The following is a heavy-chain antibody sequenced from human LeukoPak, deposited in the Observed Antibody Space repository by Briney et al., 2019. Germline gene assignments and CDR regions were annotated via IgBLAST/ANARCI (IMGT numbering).Heavy chain of an antibody. CDR3: ASPGQQWLVRKNAFDI. CDR2: ISSSSSYI. J-gene: IGHJ3*02. Sequence: GGSLRLSCAASGFTFSSYSMNWVRQAPGKGLEWVSSISSSSSYIYYADSVKGRFTISRDNARNSLYLQMNSLRAEDTAVYYCASPGQQWLVRKNAFDIWGQGTMVTVSS. CDR1: GFTFSSYS. V-gene: IGHV3-21*01. D-gene: IGHD6-19*01.